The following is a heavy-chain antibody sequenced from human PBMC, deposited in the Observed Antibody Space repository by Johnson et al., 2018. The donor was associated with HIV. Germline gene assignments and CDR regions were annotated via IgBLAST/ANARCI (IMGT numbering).Heavy chain of an antibody. D-gene: IGHD6-25*01. CDR3: AKDAAAAALRAFDN. CDR2: IYYDGTNK. J-gene: IGHJ3*02. Sequence: QVQLVESGGGVVQPGRSLRLSCAASGFTFSGYAMHWVRQAPGKGLEWVAVIYYDGTNKHYADSVKGRFTISRDNSKNTLFLKMNSLRAEDTAVYYCAKDAAAAALRAFDNWGQGTMVTVSS. V-gene: IGHV3-33*06. CDR1: GFTFSGYA.